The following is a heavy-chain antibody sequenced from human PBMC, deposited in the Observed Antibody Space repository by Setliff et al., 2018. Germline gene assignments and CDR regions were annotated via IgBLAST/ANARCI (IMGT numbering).Heavy chain of an antibody. CDR1: GYTFRSYG. V-gene: IGHV1-69*05. J-gene: IGHJ6*03. CDR2: TIPSFGST. CDR3: AREGVDTRSSTDYRYYMDV. Sequence: SVKVSCKASGYTFRSYGINWVRQAPGQGLEWMGGTIPSFGSTNYAQKFQDRVTIITDESTSTAYMELSSLRTEDTAVYYCAREGVDTRSSTDYRYYMDVWGKGTTVTVSS. D-gene: IGHD5-18*01.